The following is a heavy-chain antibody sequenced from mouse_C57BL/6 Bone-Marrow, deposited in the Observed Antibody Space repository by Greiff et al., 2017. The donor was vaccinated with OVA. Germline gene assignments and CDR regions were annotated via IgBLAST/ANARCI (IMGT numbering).Heavy chain of an antibody. CDR2: IDPEDGDT. D-gene: IGHD1-1*01. CDR1: GFNIKDYY. J-gene: IGHJ3*01. V-gene: IGHV14-1*01. CDR3: TTRGFYGSSYGGFAY. Sequence: DVQLVESGAELVRPGASVKLSCTASGFNIKDYYMHWVKQRPEQGLEWIGRIDPEDGDTEYAPKFQGKATMTADTSSNTAYLQLSSLTSEDTAVYYCTTRGFYGSSYGGFAYWGQGTLVTVSA.